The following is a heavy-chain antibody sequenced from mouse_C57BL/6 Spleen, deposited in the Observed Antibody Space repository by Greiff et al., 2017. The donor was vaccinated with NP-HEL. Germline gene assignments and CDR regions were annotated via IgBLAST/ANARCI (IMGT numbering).Heavy chain of an antibody. CDR2: IHPNSGST. J-gene: IGHJ4*01. V-gene: IGHV1-64*01. CDR3: ARATDGYYGAMDY. D-gene: IGHD2-3*01. CDR1: GYTFTSYW. Sequence: QVQLQQPGAELVKPGASVKLSCKASGYTFTSYWMHWVKQRPGQGLEWIGMIHPNSGSTNYNEKFKSKATLTVDKSSSTAYMQLSSLTSEDSAVYYCARATDGYYGAMDYWGQRTSVTVSS.